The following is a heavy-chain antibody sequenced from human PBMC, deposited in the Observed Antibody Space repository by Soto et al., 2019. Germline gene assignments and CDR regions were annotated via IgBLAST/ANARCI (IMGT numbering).Heavy chain of an antibody. D-gene: IGHD3-10*01. CDR1: GGSFSGYY. V-gene: IGHV4-34*01. Sequence: QVQLQQWGAGLLKPSETLSLTCAVYGGSFSGYYWSWIRQPPGKGLEWIGEINHSGSTNYNPSLKSRVTISVDTSKNQFSLKLSSVTAADTAVYYCARVRRGETGRVPLYGMDVWGQGTTVTVSS. J-gene: IGHJ6*02. CDR3: ARVRRGETGRVPLYGMDV. CDR2: INHSGST.